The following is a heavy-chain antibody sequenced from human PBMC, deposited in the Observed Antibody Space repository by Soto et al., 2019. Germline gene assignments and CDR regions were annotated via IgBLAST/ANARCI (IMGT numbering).Heavy chain of an antibody. D-gene: IGHD3-10*01. CDR3: AKDSIPIWFGASDYYYGMDV. CDR1: GFTFISYA. CDR2: ISGSGGST. V-gene: IGHV3-23*01. Sequence: GGSLILSCAASGFTFISYAMSWVRQAPGKGLEWVSAISGSGGSTYYADSVKGRFTISRDNSKNTLYLQMNSLRAEDTAVYYCAKDSIPIWFGASDYYYGMDVWGQGTTVXVSS. J-gene: IGHJ6*02.